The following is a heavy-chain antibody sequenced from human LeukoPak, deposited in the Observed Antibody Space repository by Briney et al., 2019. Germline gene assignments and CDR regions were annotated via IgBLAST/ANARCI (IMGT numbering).Heavy chain of an antibody. CDR2: INYSGNT. D-gene: IGHD1-20*01. V-gene: IGHV4-39*01. J-gene: IGHJ4*02. CDR3: ARITGTPTHCGY. Sequence: SETLSLTCTVSGGSLSNYFWGWIRQPPGKGLEWIGAINYSGNTYYNPSLKSRVTISLDTSKNQFSLKLSSVTAADTAVYYCARITGTPTHCGYWGQGTLVTVSS. CDR1: GGSLSNYF.